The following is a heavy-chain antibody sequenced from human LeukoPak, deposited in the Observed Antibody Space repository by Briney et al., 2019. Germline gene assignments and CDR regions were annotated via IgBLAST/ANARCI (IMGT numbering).Heavy chain of an antibody. V-gene: IGHV4-4*07. CDR1: GGSISSYY. J-gene: IGHJ3*02. D-gene: IGHD6-13*01. CDR2: IYISGST. CDR3: ARLPQQLDAFDI. Sequence: SETLSLTCSVSGGSISSYYWSWIRQPAGKGLEWIGRIYISGSTNYNPSLKSRVTMSVDTSKNQFSLKLSSVTAADTAVYYCARLPQQLDAFDIWGQGTMVTVSS.